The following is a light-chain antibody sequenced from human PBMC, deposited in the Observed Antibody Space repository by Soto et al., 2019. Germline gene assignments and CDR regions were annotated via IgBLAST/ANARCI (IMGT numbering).Light chain of an antibody. V-gene: IGKV3-15*01. CDR3: QQYNNWPPIT. CDR1: QSVGTN. Sequence: ETVVTQSPATLSVSPGERATLSCRASQSVGTNLAWYQQKRGQPPRLLIFGAYARVADIPARFSGSGSGTEFTLTISSLQSEDFAVYYCQQYNNWPPITFGQGTRLEIK. J-gene: IGKJ5*01. CDR2: GAY.